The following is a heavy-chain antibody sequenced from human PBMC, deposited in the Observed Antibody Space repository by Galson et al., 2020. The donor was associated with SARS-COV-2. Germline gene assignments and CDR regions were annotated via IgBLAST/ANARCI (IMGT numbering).Heavy chain of an antibody. CDR1: GGSISSGGYY. CDR2: IYYSGST. V-gene: IGHV4-31*03. J-gene: IGHJ3*02. D-gene: IGHD3-3*01. Sequence: SLTCTVSGGSISSGGYYWSWIRQHPGKGLEWIGYIYYSGSTYYNPSLKSRVTISVDTSKNQFSLKLSSVTAADTAVYYCARAQRITIFGVVNAFDIWGQGTMVTVSS. CDR3: ARAQRITIFGVVNAFDI.